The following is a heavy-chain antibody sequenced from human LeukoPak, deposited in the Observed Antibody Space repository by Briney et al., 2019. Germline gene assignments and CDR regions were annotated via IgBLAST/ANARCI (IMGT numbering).Heavy chain of an antibody. Sequence: SETLSHTCAVYGGSFSGYYWSWIRQPAGKGLEWIGRIYTSGSTNYNPSLKSRVTMSVDTSKNQFSLKLSSVTAADTAVYYCASKGRWNYGLDYWGQGTLVTVSS. J-gene: IGHJ4*02. D-gene: IGHD1-7*01. V-gene: IGHV4-59*10. CDR2: IYTSGST. CDR1: GGSFSGYY. CDR3: ASKGRWNYGLDY.